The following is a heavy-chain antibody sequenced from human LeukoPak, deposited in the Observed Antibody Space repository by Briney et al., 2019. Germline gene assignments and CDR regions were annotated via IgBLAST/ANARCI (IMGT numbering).Heavy chain of an antibody. Sequence: SQTLSLTCTVSGASVSSADYYWSWIRQPPGKGLEWIGYIYNSGSTNYNPSLKSRVTISVDTSKNQFSLKLTSVTAADTAVYYCARHAAFDSSGWYVDYYYYGMDVWGQGTTVTVSS. CDR1: GASVSSADYY. CDR2: IYNSGST. CDR3: ARHAAFDSSGWYVDYYYYGMDV. J-gene: IGHJ6*02. V-gene: IGHV4-61*08. D-gene: IGHD6-19*01.